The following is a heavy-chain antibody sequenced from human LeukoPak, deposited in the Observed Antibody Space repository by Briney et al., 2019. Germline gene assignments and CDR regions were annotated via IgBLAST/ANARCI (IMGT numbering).Heavy chain of an antibody. D-gene: IGHD3-10*01. Sequence: ASVKVSCKASGYIFTNYYIHWIRQAPGQKFEWMGIINSSNGGTSYAEKFQGRITMARDTSTRTVFMELSRLRSEDTAIYYCARVDPGSGFRFRGVFDTWGQGSLVTVSS. J-gene: IGHJ4*02. V-gene: IGHV1-46*01. CDR2: INSSNGGT. CDR3: ARVDPGSGFRFRGVFDT. CDR1: GYIFTNYY.